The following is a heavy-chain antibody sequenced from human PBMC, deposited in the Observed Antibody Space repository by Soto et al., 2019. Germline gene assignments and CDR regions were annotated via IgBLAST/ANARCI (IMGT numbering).Heavy chain of an antibody. J-gene: IGHJ4*02. CDR3: ARDSGWPILNFDN. V-gene: IGHV3-30*03. D-gene: IGHD3-10*01. CDR2: SSYDGRET. Sequence: QVQLVESGGGVVQPGRSLRLSCAASDFDFSRYGIHWVRQATGNVLACVAASSYDGRETFYADSAKGRFTVSKEMSKNTAFLQMNALRHEDTAGYYCARDSGWPILNFDNWGQAAQVTVSS. CDR1: DFDFSRYG.